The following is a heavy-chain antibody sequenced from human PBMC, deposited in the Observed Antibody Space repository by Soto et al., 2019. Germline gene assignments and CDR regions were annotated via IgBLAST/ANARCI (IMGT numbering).Heavy chain of an antibody. J-gene: IGHJ6*02. V-gene: IGHV1-18*01. CDR2: ISAYNGNT. CDR3: ARGSSSWPSFYGMDV. Sequence: GASVKVSCKASGYTFTSYGISWVRQAPGQGLEWMGWISAYNGNTNYAQKLQGRVTMTTDTSTSTAYMEPRSLRSDDTAVYYCARGSSSWPSFYGMDVWGQGTTVTVSS. CDR1: GYTFTSYG. D-gene: IGHD6-13*01.